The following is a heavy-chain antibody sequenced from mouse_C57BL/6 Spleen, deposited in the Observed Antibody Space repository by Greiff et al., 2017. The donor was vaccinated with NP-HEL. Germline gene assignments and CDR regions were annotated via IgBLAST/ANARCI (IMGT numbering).Heavy chain of an antibody. Sequence: VQLQQSGPELVKPGASVKMSCKASGYTFTDYNMHWVKQSHGKSLEWIGYINPNNGGNSSNQQLKGKATLTVNKSSSTAYMELRSLTSEDSAVYYCARSHYGSRAWFAYWGQGTLVTVSA. CDR2: INPNNGGN. CDR1: GYTFTDYN. CDR3: ARSHYGSRAWFAY. V-gene: IGHV1-22*01. J-gene: IGHJ3*01. D-gene: IGHD1-1*01.